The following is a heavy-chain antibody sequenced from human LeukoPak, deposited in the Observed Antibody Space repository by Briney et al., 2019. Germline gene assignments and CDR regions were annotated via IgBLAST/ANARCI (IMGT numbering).Heavy chain of an antibody. CDR2: IYHSGST. Sequence: SGTLSLTCAVSGGSISSSNWWSWVRQPPGKGLEWIGEIYHSGSTNYNPSLKSRVTISVDKSKNQFSLKLSSVTAADTAVYYCARSLGDYVSYFGMDVWGKGTTVTVSS. D-gene: IGHD4-17*01. J-gene: IGHJ6*04. CDR1: GGSISSSNW. CDR3: ARSLGDYVSYFGMDV. V-gene: IGHV4-4*02.